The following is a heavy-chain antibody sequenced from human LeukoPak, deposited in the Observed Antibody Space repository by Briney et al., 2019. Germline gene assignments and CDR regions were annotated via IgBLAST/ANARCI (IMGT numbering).Heavy chain of an antibody. J-gene: IGHJ5*02. Sequence: SETLSLTCTVSGYSISSGYSWGWIRQPPGKGLEWIGSIYHSGSTYYNPSLKSRVTISVDTSKNQFSLKLSSVTAADTAVYYCARRRPWDIVVVVPATSNWFDPWGQGTLVTVSS. CDR1: GYSISSGYS. CDR3: ARRRPWDIVVVVPATSNWFDP. D-gene: IGHD2-15*01. CDR2: IYHSGST. V-gene: IGHV4-38-2*02.